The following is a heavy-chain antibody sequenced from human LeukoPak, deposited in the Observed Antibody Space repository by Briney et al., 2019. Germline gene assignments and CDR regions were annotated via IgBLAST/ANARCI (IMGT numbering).Heavy chain of an antibody. CDR3: AMTAYCGGDCYSLDY. J-gene: IGHJ4*02. CDR2: IYHSGST. Sequence: SETLSLTCTVSGGSISSSSYYWGWIRQPPGKGLEWIGSIYHSGSTVYKSSLKSRVTISVDKSKNQFSLKLSSVTAADTAVYYCAMTAYCGGDCYSLDYWGQGTLVTVSS. V-gene: IGHV4-39*07. D-gene: IGHD2-21*02. CDR1: GGSISSSSYY.